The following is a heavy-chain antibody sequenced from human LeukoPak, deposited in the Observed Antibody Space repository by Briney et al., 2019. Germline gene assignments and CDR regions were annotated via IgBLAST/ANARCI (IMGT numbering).Heavy chain of an antibody. Sequence: ASDTVSCKASGYTFTRYYMYWVRLDPAPALEWTGLINTNNGGTNYAQKFQGRVTMTRDTSTSTAYMEPSRLRSEDTAVYYCARDLSFGEFLGPSDYWGQGTLVTVSS. CDR2: INTNNGGT. CDR3: ARDLSFGEFLGPSDY. D-gene: IGHD3-10*01. V-gene: IGHV1-2*02. CDR1: GYTFTRYY. J-gene: IGHJ4*02.